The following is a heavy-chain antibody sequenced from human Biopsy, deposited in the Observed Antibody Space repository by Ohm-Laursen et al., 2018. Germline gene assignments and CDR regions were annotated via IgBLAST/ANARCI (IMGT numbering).Heavy chain of an antibody. D-gene: IGHD6-19*01. V-gene: IGHV4-34*01. Sequence: SDTLSLTCAVYGGSFSGYYWSWIRQPPGKGLEWIGEINHSGSTNYNPSLKSRVPISVDTSKNQFSLKLSSVTAADTAVYYCARGRLRAVARFDYWGQGTLVTVSS. J-gene: IGHJ4*02. CDR3: ARGRLRAVARFDY. CDR2: INHSGST. CDR1: GGSFSGYY.